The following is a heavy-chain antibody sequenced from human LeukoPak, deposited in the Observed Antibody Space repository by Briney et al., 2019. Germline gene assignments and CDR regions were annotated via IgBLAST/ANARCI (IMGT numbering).Heavy chain of an antibody. J-gene: IGHJ4*02. V-gene: IGHV4-39*01. CDR3: ARRSRLYKHETTGYHDS. Sequence: SETLSLTCNVSGDYITTTNYYWAWIRQAPGKGLEWIASVCYSGTTYYNPSLKSRVIISMDTSRKQISVTLSCVTATDTAIYYCARRSRLYKHETTGYHDSWGQGTLVTVSS. CDR2: VCYSGTT. CDR1: GDYITTTNYY. D-gene: IGHD3-9*01.